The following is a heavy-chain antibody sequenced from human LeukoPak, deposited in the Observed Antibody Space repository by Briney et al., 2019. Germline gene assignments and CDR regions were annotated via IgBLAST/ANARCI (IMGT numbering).Heavy chain of an antibody. CDR1: VGSISSYY. CDR2: IYYSGST. Sequence: SETLSLTCTVSVGSISSYYWSCIRQPPWKGLEWIGYIYYSGSTNYNPSLKSRVTISVDTSKKQFSLKMSSVTAADTAVYYCARFVIYSGYDSAWYWFDPWGQGTLVTVSS. CDR3: ARFVIYSGYDSAWYWFDP. V-gene: IGHV4-59*01. J-gene: IGHJ5*02. D-gene: IGHD5-12*01.